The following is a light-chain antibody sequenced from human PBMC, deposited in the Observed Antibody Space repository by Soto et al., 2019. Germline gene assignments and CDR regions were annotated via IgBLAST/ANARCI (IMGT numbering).Light chain of an antibody. Sequence: DIQMTQSPTSLSASVGDRVTITCRASQDIRNFVAWYQQKPGKAPKLLIYAASTLHAGVPSRFSGSGSGTDFTLTIHSLQPEDVATYSCQKYSSVPVFGPGTKVEIK. CDR3: QKYSSVPV. CDR1: QDIRNF. CDR2: AAS. J-gene: IGKJ3*01. V-gene: IGKV1-27*01.